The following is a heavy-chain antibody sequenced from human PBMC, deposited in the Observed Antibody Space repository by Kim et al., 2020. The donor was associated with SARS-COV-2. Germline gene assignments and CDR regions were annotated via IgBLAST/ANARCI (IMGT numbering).Heavy chain of an antibody. CDR3: ARERKYDPGAFDI. J-gene: IGHJ3*02. V-gene: IGHV1-2*05. CDR1: GYTFTGYY. D-gene: IGHD2-8*01. CDR2: INPNSGGT. Sequence: ASVKVSCKASGYTFTGYYMHWVRQAPGQGLEWMGRINPNSGGTNYAQKFQGRVTMTRDTSISTAYMELSRLRSDDTVVYYCARERKYDPGAFDIWGQGTMVTVSS.